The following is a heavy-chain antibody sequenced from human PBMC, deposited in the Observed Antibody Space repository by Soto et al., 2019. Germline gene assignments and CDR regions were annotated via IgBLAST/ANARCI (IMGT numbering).Heavy chain of an antibody. Sequence: QVQLVQSGAEVKKPGSSVKVSCKASGGTFSSYAISWVRQAPGQGLEWMGGIIPIFGTANYAQKFQDRVTITADKSTSTAYMELSSLRSEDTAVYYCARVGSGIAAAGPGGYWGQGTLVTVSS. CDR2: IIPIFGTA. CDR3: ARVGSGIAAAGPGGY. V-gene: IGHV1-69*06. D-gene: IGHD6-13*01. CDR1: GGTFSSYA. J-gene: IGHJ4*02.